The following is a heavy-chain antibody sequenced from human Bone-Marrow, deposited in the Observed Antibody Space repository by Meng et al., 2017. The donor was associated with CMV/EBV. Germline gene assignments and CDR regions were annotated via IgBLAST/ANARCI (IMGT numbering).Heavy chain of an antibody. J-gene: IGHJ4*02. D-gene: IGHD3-3*01. CDR2: ISSSSSYI. CDR1: GFTFSSYS. V-gene: IGHV3-21*01. CDR3: ARNNKLRFLEWLQVDY. Sequence: GVLKISCAASGFTFSSYSMNWVRQAPGKGLEWVSSISSSSSYIYYADSVKGRFTISRDNAKNSLYLQMNSLRAEDTAVYYCARNNKLRFLEWLQVDYWGQGTLVTVSS.